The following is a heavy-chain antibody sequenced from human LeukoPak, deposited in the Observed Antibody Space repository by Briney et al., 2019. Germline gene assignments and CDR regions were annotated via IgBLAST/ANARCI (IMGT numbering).Heavy chain of an antibody. J-gene: IGHJ4*02. CDR2: INPNSGGT. CDR1: GYTFTGYY. D-gene: IGHD2-2*01. Sequence: ASVKVSCKAFGYTFTGYYMHWVRQAPGQGLEWMGRINPNSGGTNYAQKFQGRVTMTRDTSISTAYMELSRLRSDDTAVYYCAVLSIVVVPAAVDYWGQGTLVTVSS. V-gene: IGHV1-2*06. CDR3: AVLSIVVVPAAVDY.